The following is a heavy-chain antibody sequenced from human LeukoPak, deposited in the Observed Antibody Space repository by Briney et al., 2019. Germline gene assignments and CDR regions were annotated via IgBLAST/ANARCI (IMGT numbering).Heavy chain of an antibody. J-gene: IGHJ5*02. D-gene: IGHD3-10*01. Sequence: SETLSLTCAVYGGSFSGYYWSWIRQPPGKGLEWIGEINHSGSTNYNPSLKSRVTISVDTSKNQFSLKLSSVTAADTAVYYCARVRPPYYYGSGSYLHRFDPWGQGTLVTVSS. V-gene: IGHV4-34*01. CDR2: INHSGST. CDR3: ARVRPPYYYGSGSYLHRFDP. CDR1: GGSFSGYY.